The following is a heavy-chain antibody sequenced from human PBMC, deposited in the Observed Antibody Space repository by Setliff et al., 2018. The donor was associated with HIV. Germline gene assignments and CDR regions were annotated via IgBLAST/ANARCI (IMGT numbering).Heavy chain of an antibody. Sequence: PSETLSLTCAVSGASISSTNWWTWVRQSPGEGLEWIGEIYHSGTIYYNPSLKSRVTISLDKSNNQFSLNLRSVTAADTAVYYCASSRGFYALPSWGQGRLVTVSS. D-gene: IGHD3-22*01. V-gene: IGHV4-4*02. J-gene: IGHJ5*02. CDR3: ASSRGFYALPS. CDR1: GASISSTNW. CDR2: IYHSGTI.